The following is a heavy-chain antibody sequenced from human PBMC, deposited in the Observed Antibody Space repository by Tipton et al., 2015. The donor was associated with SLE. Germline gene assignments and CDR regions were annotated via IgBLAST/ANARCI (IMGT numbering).Heavy chain of an antibody. CDR1: GGSFSGYY. J-gene: IGHJ4*02. CDR2: INHSGST. D-gene: IGHD6-13*01. V-gene: IGHV4-34*01. Sequence: GLVKPSETLSLTCAVYGGSFSGYYWSWIRQPPGKGLEWIGEINHSGSTNYNPSLKSRVTISVDTSKNQFSLKLSSVTAADTAVYYCAAAAGRAGAYWGQGTLVTVSS. CDR3: AAAAGRAGAY.